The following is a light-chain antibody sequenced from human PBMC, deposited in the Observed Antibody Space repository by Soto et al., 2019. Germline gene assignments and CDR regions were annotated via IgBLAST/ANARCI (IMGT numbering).Light chain of an antibody. CDR1: SGDVGRYNF. V-gene: IGLV2-14*03. CDR2: DVI. CDR3: ATYTTTDLWV. J-gene: IGLJ3*02. Sequence: QSALTQPASVSESPGQSVTLSCTGTSGDVGRYNFVCWFQQQAGKAPKLMIYDVINRPSGVSNRFSGSKSGYTAYLTISVLQPEDEADYYCATYTTTDLWVYGGGTKLTVL.